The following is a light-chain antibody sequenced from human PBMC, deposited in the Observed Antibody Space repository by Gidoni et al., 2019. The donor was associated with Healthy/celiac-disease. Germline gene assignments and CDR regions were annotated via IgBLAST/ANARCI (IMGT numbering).Light chain of an antibody. Sequence: DIVMTPSPDSLAVSLGERATINCKSSQSVLYSSNNKNYLAWYQQKPGQPPKLLIDWASTRESGVPDRFSGSGSGTDFTLTISSLQAEDVAVYYCQQYFNTPYTFGQGTKLEIK. CDR3: QQYFNTPYT. CDR1: QSVLYSSNNKNY. J-gene: IGKJ2*01. V-gene: IGKV4-1*01. CDR2: WAS.